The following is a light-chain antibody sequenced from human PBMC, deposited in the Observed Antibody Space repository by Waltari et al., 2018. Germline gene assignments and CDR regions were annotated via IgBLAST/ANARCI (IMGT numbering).Light chain of an antibody. V-gene: IGKV1-9*01. J-gene: IGKJ5*01. CDR2: TAS. CDR3: QQRNSYPIT. Sequence: TCRASQGISSYLARYQQKPGKAPKLLIHTASTLQSGVPSRFSGSGSGTDFTLSINSLQPEDFATYYCQQRNSYPITFGQGTRLEIK. CDR1: QGISSY.